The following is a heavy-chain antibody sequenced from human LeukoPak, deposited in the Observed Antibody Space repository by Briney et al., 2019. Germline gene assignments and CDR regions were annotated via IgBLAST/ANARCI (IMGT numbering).Heavy chain of an antibody. J-gene: IGHJ6*03. CDR3: ARDGEATMVRGVIIMYYYYMDV. Sequence: GGSLRLSCAASGFTFSSYAMHWVRQAPRKGLEWVAGISYDGSNKYFADSVKGRFTISRDNSKNTLYLQMNSLRAEDTAVYYCARDGEATMVRGVIIMYYYYMDVWGKGTTVTVSS. V-gene: IGHV3-30*01. D-gene: IGHD3-10*01. CDR2: ISYDGSNK. CDR1: GFTFSSYA.